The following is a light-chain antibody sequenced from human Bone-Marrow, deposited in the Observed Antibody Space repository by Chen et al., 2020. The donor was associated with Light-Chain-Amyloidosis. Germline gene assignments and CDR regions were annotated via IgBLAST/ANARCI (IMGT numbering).Light chain of an antibody. Sequence: SYVLTQPPSVSVAPGQTARITCGGNNIGSKRMPWYQQKPGQAPVLVVYDDRDRPSGISERFSGSNSGNMATLTITRVEVGDEADYFCQVWDSRSDRVVFGGGTKLTVL. V-gene: IGLV3-21*02. J-gene: IGLJ2*01. CDR2: DDR. CDR1: NIGSKR. CDR3: QVWDSRSDRVV.